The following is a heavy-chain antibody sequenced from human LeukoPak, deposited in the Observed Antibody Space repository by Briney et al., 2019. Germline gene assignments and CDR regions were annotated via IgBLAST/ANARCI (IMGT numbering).Heavy chain of an antibody. CDR2: IDYSGSS. D-gene: IGHD3-22*01. CDR3: ARAPPYDDV. Sequence: SETLSLTCSVSGGSISSYSWTWIRQPPGKGLEWIGFIDYSGSSNYNPSLKSRVTISADPSTNHFSLNLTSVTAADTAVYFCARAPPYDDVWGQGTLVTVSS. CDR1: GGSISSYS. V-gene: IGHV4-59*13. J-gene: IGHJ4*02.